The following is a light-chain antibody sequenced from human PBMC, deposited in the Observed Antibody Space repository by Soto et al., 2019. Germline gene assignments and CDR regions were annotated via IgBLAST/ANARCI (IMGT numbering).Light chain of an antibody. V-gene: IGKV3-11*01. Sequence: EIVWTQAPATLSLSPGERATLSCRTSQSVSSDFAWYQQKPDRAPRLLIYDASNRATGIPARYIGSGSGTDFTLTISSLEPEDFAVDYFQQRSNWPITFGQWTRREIK. CDR3: QQRSNWPIT. CDR1: QSVSSD. J-gene: IGKJ5*01. CDR2: DAS.